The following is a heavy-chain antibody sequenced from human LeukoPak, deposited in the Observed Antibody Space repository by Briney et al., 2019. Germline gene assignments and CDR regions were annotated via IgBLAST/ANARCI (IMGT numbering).Heavy chain of an antibody. CDR1: GFTFDDYG. CDR3: ARALLWFGEFNPLDY. J-gene: IGHJ4*02. V-gene: IGHV3-20*04. Sequence: PGGSLRLSCAASGFTFDDYGMSWVRQAPGKGLEWVSGINWNGGSTGYADSVKGRFTISRDNAKNSLYLQMNSLRAEDTAVYYCARALLWFGEFNPLDYWGQGTLVTVSS. D-gene: IGHD3-10*01. CDR2: INWNGGST.